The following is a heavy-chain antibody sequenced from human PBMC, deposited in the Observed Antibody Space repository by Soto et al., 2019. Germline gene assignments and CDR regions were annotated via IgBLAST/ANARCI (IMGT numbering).Heavy chain of an antibody. CDR2: IYYSGST. CDR1: GGSISSYY. V-gene: IGHV4-59*12. Sequence: SETLSLTCTVSGGSISSYYWSWIRQPPGKGLEWIGYIYYSGSTNYNPSLKSRVTISVDTSKNQFSLKLSSVTAADTAVYYCARGVVRGVIIMYNWFDPWGQGTLVTVSS. D-gene: IGHD3-10*01. CDR3: ARGVVRGVIIMYNWFDP. J-gene: IGHJ5*02.